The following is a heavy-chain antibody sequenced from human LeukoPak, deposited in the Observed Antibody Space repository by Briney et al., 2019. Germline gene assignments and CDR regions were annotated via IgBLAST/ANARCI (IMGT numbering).Heavy chain of an antibody. CDR1: GYSISRGYY. CDR3: ARGLEGYSAGWSRFFEY. V-gene: IGHV4-38-2*01. Sequence: SETLPLTCGVSGYSISRGYYWGWIRQPPGNGLEWIGNIYHTGSTYYNPSLRSRVTISVDTSKNQFFLKLTSVTAADTAVYYCARGLEGYSAGWSRFFEYWGQGTLATVSS. D-gene: IGHD6-19*01. J-gene: IGHJ4*02. CDR2: IYHTGST.